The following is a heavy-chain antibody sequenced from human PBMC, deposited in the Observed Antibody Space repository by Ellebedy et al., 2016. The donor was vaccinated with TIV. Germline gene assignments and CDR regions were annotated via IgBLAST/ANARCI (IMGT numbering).Heavy chain of an antibody. CDR1: GFMFSNYW. Sequence: GESLKISCTASGFMFSNYWMSWVRQAPGKGLEWAANIKEDGSEKYYVDSMKGRFTISRDNAKNSLYLEMNSLRAEDTALYYCARVYRSAYYNYYGMDVWGRGTTVTVSS. D-gene: IGHD6-19*01. CDR2: IKEDGSEK. J-gene: IGHJ6*02. CDR3: ARVYRSAYYNYYGMDV. V-gene: IGHV3-7*01.